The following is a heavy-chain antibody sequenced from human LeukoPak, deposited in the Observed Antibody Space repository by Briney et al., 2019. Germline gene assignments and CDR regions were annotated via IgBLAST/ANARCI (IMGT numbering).Heavy chain of an antibody. Sequence: SQTLSLTCTVSSGSISSGDSYWGWIRPPPGKGLEWIGYIYYSGSTYYNPSHKSRVTISVDTSKNQFSLKLNSVTAADAAVYYCARLVETPRAFDSWGQGILVTVSS. V-gene: IGHV4-30-4*01. CDR1: SGSISSGDSY. D-gene: IGHD3-3*01. CDR3: ARLVETPRAFDS. J-gene: IGHJ4*02. CDR2: IYYSGST.